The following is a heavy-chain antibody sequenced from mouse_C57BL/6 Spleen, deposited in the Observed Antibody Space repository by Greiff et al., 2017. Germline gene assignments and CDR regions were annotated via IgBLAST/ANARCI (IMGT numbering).Heavy chain of an antibody. CDR3: AGDGYDGGAVDY. J-gene: IGHJ4*01. V-gene: IGHV1-59*01. D-gene: IGHD2-2*01. CDR1: GYTFTSYW. Sequence: VQLQQSGAELVRPGTSVKLSCKASGYTFTSYWMHWVKQRPGQGLEWIGVIDPSGSYTNYNQKFKGQATLTVDTSSSTAYMQLSSLTSEDAAVYYCAGDGYDGGAVDYWGQGTSVTVSS. CDR2: IDPSGSYT.